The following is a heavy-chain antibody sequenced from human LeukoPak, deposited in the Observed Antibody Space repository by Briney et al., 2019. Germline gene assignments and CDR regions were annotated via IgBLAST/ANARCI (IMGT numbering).Heavy chain of an antibody. CDR2: ISASGGST. CDR3: AKGRCSSTTCPFDY. D-gene: IGHD2-2*01. V-gene: IGHV3-23*01. Sequence: PGPSLRPSRAPSAFTFSSYAISWVRHAPWKGLEWVSVISASGGSTYYADSVKGRFTISRDNSKNTLYLQMNSLRAEDTAVYYCAKGRCSSTTCPFDYWGEGTLVTVSS. J-gene: IGHJ4*02. CDR1: AFTFSSYA.